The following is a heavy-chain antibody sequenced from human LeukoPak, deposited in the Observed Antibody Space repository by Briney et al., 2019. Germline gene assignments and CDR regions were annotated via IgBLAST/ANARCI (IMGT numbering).Heavy chain of an antibody. Sequence: SVKVSCKASGGTFSSYAISWVRQAPGQGLEWMGGIIPIFGTANYAQKFQGRVTITTDESTSTAYMELSSLRSEDTAVYYCAREYCSGGSCYLDYWGQGTLVTVSS. V-gene: IGHV1-69*05. CDR1: GGTFSSYA. J-gene: IGHJ4*02. CDR2: IIPIFGTA. CDR3: AREYCSGGSCYLDY. D-gene: IGHD2-15*01.